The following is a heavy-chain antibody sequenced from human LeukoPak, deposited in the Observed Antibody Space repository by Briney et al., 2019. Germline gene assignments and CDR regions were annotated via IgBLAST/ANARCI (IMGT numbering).Heavy chain of an antibody. J-gene: IGHJ4*02. CDR3: ARGPIYGSGSYFDY. Sequence: ASVKVSCKASGYTFTSYDINWVRQATGQGLEWMGWMNPNSGNTGYAQKFQGRVTITRNTSIRTAYMELSSLRSDDTAVYYCARGPIYGSGSYFDYWGQGTLVTVSS. CDR2: MNPNSGNT. CDR1: GYTFTSYD. V-gene: IGHV1-8*03. D-gene: IGHD3-10*01.